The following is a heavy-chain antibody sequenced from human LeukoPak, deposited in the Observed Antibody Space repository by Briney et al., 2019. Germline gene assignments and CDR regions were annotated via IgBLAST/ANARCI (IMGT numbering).Heavy chain of an antibody. V-gene: IGHV3-23*01. CDR3: TKDMISGNGEYDAFDI. J-gene: IGHJ3*02. D-gene: IGHD3-22*01. CDR2: IGNGL. CDR1: GFTFNVYA. Sequence: QSGGSLRLSCAASGFTFNVYAMTWVRQAPGKGLEWVSTIGNGLYYTDSVKGRFTISRDDSKSTLYLQMNSLRAEDTAIYYCTKDMISGNGEYDAFDIWGQGTIVTVSS.